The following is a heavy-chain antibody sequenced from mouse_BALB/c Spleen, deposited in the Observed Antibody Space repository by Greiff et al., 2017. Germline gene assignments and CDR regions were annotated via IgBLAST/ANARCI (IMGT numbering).Heavy chain of an antibody. J-gene: IGHJ3*01. CDR1: GYTFTSYY. CDR3: ASLTTAY. CDR2: IYPGDGST. V-gene: IGHV1S56*01. Sequence: QVQLQQSGPELVKPGASVKMSCTASGYTFTSYYIHWVKQRPGQGLEWIGWIYPGDGSTKYNEKFKGKTTLTADKSSSTAYMLLSSLTSEDSAIYFCASLTTAYWGQGTLVTVSA. D-gene: IGHD2-12*01.